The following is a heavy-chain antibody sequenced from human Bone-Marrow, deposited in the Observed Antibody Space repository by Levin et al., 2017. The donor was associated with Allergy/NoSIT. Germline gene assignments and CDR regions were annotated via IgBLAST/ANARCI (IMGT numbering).Heavy chain of an antibody. CDR3: ARRWHNSISLGGMDV. Sequence: PGGSLRLSCAASGFTFTNYDMNWVRQAPGKGLEWVSSITTTTNKKYYADALQGRYTISRDNAKNSVYLQMNSLRAEDTALYYCARRWHNSISLGGMDVWGQGTTVIVSS. J-gene: IGHJ6*02. CDR1: GFTFTNYD. CDR2: ITTTTNKK. V-gene: IGHV3-21*01. D-gene: IGHD6-13*01.